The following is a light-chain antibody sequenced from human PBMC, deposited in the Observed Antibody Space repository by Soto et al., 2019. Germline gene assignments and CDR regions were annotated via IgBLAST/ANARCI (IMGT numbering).Light chain of an antibody. CDR2: GAS. V-gene: IGKV3D-20*02. Sequence: EIVLTQSPGTLSLSPGERATLSCRASQSVRSNFLAWYQQKPGQAPRLLIHGASSRATDIPDRFSGSGSGTDFTLTISRLEPEDFAVYYCQQRSNWLTFGGGTKVEIK. J-gene: IGKJ4*01. CDR3: QQRSNWLT. CDR1: QSVRSNF.